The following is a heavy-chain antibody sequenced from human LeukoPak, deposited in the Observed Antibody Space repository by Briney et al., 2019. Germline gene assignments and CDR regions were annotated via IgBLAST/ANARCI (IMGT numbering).Heavy chain of an antibody. CDR3: AKDGVTHFDR. D-gene: IGHD2-21*02. J-gene: IGHJ4*02. Sequence: PGGSLRLSCAAPGFTLRTSGMNWVRQAPGKGLGWVSYISSSGTTISYAQSVKGRFTITRDNAQNSLTLHMNTLRADDTAVYYCAKDGVTHFDRWGQGTLVTVSS. CDR2: ISSSGTTI. CDR1: GFTLRTSG. V-gene: IGHV3-48*01.